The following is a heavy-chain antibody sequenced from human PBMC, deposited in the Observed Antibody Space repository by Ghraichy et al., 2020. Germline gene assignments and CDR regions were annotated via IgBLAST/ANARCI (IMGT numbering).Heavy chain of an antibody. CDR3: ARLGKGRNNDVLLWFGELSFHSNYYYGMDV. V-gene: IGHV4-4*09. CDR1: GGSISSYY. D-gene: IGHD3-10*01. J-gene: IGHJ6*02. Sequence: SETLSLTCTVSGGSISSYYWSWIRQPPGKGLEWIGYIYTSGSTNYNPSLKSRVTISVDTSKNQFSLKLSSVTAADTAVYYCARLGKGRNNDVLLWFGELSFHSNYYYGMDVWGQGTTVTVSS. CDR2: IYTSGST.